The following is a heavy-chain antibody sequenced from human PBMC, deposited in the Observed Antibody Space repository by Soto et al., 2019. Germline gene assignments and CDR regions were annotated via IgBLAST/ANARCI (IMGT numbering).Heavy chain of an antibody. CDR1: GGTFSSYA. CDR3: ARSVHGNSSPSPFRRFDP. V-gene: IGHV1-69*13. D-gene: IGHD1-1*01. J-gene: IGHJ5*02. CDR2: IIPLVGTA. Sequence: SVKVSCKASGGTFSSYAIRWVRQAPGQGLEWMGGIIPLVGTANYAQKFQGRVTVTGDESTSTAYMELSSLRSEDTAVYYCARSVHGNSSPSPFRRFDPWGQGTMVTVSS.